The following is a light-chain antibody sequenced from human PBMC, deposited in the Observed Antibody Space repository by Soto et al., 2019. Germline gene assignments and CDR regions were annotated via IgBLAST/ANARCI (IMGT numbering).Light chain of an antibody. Sequence: DAVMTQSPDSLAASLGERATINCKSSQSVLYSSNNKNYLAWYQQKPGQPPKLLIYWASTRESGVPDRFSGSGSGTDFTLTISSLQAEDVAVYYCQQYLHTPRTFGQVTKVEIK. CDR2: WAS. CDR3: QQYLHTPRT. V-gene: IGKV4-1*01. J-gene: IGKJ1*01. CDR1: QSVLYSSNNKNY.